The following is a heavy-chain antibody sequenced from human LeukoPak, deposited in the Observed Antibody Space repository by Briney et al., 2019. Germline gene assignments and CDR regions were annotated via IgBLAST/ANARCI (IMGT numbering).Heavy chain of an antibody. D-gene: IGHD3/OR15-3a*01. CDR1: GFTFSDYY. CDR2: ISSSGTTI. CDR3: AREWTHDAFDI. V-gene: IGHV3-11*01. Sequence: PGGSLRLSCAASGFTFSDYYVSWIRQAPGKGLEWVSYISSSGTTIFHADSVKGRFTISRDDAKNSLYLQMNSLRAEGTAVYYCAREWTHDAFDIWGQGTMVTVSS. J-gene: IGHJ3*02.